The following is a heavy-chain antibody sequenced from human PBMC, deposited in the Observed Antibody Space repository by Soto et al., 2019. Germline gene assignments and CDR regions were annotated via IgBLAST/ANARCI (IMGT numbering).Heavy chain of an antibody. D-gene: IGHD3-10*01. CDR2: IYYSGST. Sequence: QVQLQESGPGLVKPSETLSLTCTVSGGSISSYYWSWIRQPPGKGLEWIGYIYYSGSTNYNPSLKSRVTISVDTSKNQFSLKLSSVTAADTDVYYCARAPRGNYGYPSYFDYWGQGTLVTVSS. V-gene: IGHV4-59*01. CDR3: ARAPRGNYGYPSYFDY. CDR1: GGSISSYY. J-gene: IGHJ4*02.